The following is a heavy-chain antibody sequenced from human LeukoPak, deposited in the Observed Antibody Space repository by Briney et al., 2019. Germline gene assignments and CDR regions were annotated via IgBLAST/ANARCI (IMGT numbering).Heavy chain of an antibody. CDR3: ARALRPNYSSSWSEPGY. CDR2: INPNSGGT. V-gene: IGHV1-2*02. Sequence: ASVKVSCKASGYTFTGYYMHWVRQAPGQGLEWMGWINPNSGGTNYAQKFQGRVTMTRDTSISTAYMELSRLRSDDTAVYYCARALRPNYSSSWSEPGYWGRGTRVTVSS. J-gene: IGHJ4*02. CDR1: GYTFTGYY. D-gene: IGHD6-13*01.